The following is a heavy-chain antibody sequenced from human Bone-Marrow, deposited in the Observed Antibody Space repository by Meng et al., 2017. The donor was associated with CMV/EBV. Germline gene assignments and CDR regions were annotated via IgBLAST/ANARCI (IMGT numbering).Heavy chain of an antibody. J-gene: IGHJ6*02. D-gene: IGHD3-10*01. CDR1: GFTFSNYH. CDR3: AIDSYGMDV. V-gene: IGHV3-33*01. Sequence: GGSLRLSCAASGFTFSNYHMHWVRQVPGKGLEWVAVIWFDGSNKYYTDSVKGRFTISRDNSKNMLYLELNNLRVEDTAVYYCAIDSYGMDVWGQGPTVTVYS. CDR2: IWFDGSNK.